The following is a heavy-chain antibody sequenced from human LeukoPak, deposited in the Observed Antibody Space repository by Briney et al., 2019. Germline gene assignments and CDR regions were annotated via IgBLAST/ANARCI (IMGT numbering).Heavy chain of an antibody. CDR3: TSHSMVRGVKSDY. Sequence: GGSLRLSCTASGFTFGHYAMSWVSQAPGKGLEWVGFIRSKAYGGTTEYAASVKGRFTISRDDSKSIAYLQMNSLKTEDTAVYYCTSHSMVRGVKSDYWGQGTLVTVSS. CDR1: GFTFGHYA. CDR2: IRSKAYGGTT. J-gene: IGHJ4*02. D-gene: IGHD3-10*01. V-gene: IGHV3-49*04.